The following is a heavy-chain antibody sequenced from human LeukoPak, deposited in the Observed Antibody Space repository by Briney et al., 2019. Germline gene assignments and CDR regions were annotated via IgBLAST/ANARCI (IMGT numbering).Heavy chain of an antibody. D-gene: IGHD7-27*01. Sequence: SETLSLTCTVSGGSISSYYWSWIRQPAGKGLEWIGRIYTSGSTNYNPSLKSRVTMSVDTSKNQFSLKLSSVTAADTAVYYCARDNWGWGLVAFDIWGQGTMVTVSS. CDR2: IYTSGST. J-gene: IGHJ3*02. CDR3: ARDNWGWGLVAFDI. CDR1: GGSISSYY. V-gene: IGHV4-4*07.